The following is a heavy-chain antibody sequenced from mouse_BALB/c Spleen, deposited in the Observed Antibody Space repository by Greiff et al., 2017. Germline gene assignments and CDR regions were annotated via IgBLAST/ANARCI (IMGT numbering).Heavy chain of an antibody. CDR3: ARSGGWLLGGFDY. J-gene: IGHJ2*01. D-gene: IGHD2-3*01. CDR1: GYTFTDYN. Sequence: VQLQQSGPELVKPGASVKISCKASGYTFTDYNMHWVKQSHGKSLEWIGYIYPYNGGTGYNQKFKSKATLTVDNSSSTAYMELRSLTSEDSAVYDCARSGGWLLGGFDYWGQGTTLTVSS. V-gene: IGHV1S29*02. CDR2: IYPYNGGT.